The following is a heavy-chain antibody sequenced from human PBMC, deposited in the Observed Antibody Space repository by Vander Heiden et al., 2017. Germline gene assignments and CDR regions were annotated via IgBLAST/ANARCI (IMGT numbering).Heavy chain of an antibody. J-gene: IGHJ4*02. CDR3: ARPQGSYDSSGHYLGGPIDY. CDR1: GGSFSGYY. V-gene: IGHV4-34*01. Sequence: QVQLQQWGAGLLKPSETLSLTCAVYGGSFSGYYWNWFRQPPGKGLQWIGEINHSGSTNYNASLESRVTISLDTSKNQFFLRLSSVTAADTAVYYCARPQGSYDSSGHYLGGPIDYWSQGTLVTVSS. CDR2: INHSGST. D-gene: IGHD3-22*01.